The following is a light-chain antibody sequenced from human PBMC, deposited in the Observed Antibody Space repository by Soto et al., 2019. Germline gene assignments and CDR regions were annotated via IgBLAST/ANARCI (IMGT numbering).Light chain of an antibody. CDR2: EVR. Sequence: QSALTQPASVSGSPGQSITISCTGTRSGVGGYNFVSWYQQFPGKAPKLMIYEVRNRPSGISNRFSGSKSGNTASLTISGLQAEDEADYYCSSYTSSGTLEVFGTGTKLTVL. CDR3: SSYTSSGTLEV. CDR1: RSGVGGYNF. J-gene: IGLJ1*01. V-gene: IGLV2-14*01.